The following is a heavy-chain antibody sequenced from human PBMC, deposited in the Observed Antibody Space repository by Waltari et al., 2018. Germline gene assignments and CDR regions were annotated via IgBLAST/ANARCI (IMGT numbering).Heavy chain of an antibody. Sequence: QVQLVQSGAEVKKPGASVKVSGKASGYSFTDYYIHWVRQAPGQGLEWRGWIKPNSGGTNCAQKFQDRVTMTRDTSISTASMELTRLRSDDTAVYYCAIGDSWYIDYWGQGTLVTVSS. CDR1: GYSFTDYY. V-gene: IGHV1-2*02. J-gene: IGHJ4*02. CDR2: IKPNSGGT. CDR3: AIGDSWYIDY. D-gene: IGHD3-22*01.